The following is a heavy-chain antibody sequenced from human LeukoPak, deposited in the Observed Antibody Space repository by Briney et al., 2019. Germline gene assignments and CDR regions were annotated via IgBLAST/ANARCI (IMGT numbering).Heavy chain of an antibody. Sequence: SETLSLTCAVYGGSFSGYCWSWIRLPPGKGLEWIGEINHSGSTNYNPSLKSRVTISVDTSKNQFSLKPSSVTAADTAVYYCARGGYYDYVWGSYRYRYYFDYWGQGTLVTVSS. D-gene: IGHD3-16*02. CDR3: ARGGYYDYVWGSYRYRYYFDY. CDR2: INHSGST. V-gene: IGHV4-34*01. J-gene: IGHJ4*02. CDR1: GGSFSGYC.